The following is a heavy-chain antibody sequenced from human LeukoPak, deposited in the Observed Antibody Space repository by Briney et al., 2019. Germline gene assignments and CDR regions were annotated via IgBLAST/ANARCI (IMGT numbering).Heavy chain of an antibody. CDR3: ARLRGGVVVPAATSRRYYGMDV. V-gene: IGHV4-34*01. J-gene: IGHJ6*02. CDR2: INHSGST. Sequence: SETLSLTCAVYGGSFSGYYWSWIRQPPGKGLEWIGEINHSGSTNYNPSLKSRVTISVDTSKNQFSLKLSSVTAADTAVYYCARLRGGVVVPAATSRRYYGMDVWGQGTTVTVSS. CDR1: GGSFSGYY. D-gene: IGHD2-2*01.